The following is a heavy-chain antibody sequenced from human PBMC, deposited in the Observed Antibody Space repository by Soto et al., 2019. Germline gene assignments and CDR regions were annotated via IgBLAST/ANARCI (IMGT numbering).Heavy chain of an antibody. Sequence: GGSLRLSCAASGFTFSDYYMSWIRQAPGKGLEWVSYISSSGSTIYYADSVKGRFTISRDNAKNSLYLQMNSLRAEDTTVYYCARERNWNYEPFDYWGQGTLVTVSS. D-gene: IGHD1-7*01. CDR1: GFTFSDYY. V-gene: IGHV3-11*01. J-gene: IGHJ4*02. CDR3: ARERNWNYEPFDY. CDR2: ISSSGSTI.